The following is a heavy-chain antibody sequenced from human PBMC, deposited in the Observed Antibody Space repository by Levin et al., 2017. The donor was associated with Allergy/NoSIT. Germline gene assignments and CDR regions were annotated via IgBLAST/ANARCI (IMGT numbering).Heavy chain of an antibody. D-gene: IGHD3-10*01. V-gene: IGHV3-23*01. CDR2: ISGSADST. CDR1: GFTFSSYA. J-gene: IGHJ4*02. CDR3: AKEAWFGELLTVDY. Sequence: GESLKISCSASGFTFSSYAMSWVRQAPGKGLEWVSAISGSADSTYYADSVKGRFSISRDKSKNTLYLQMNSLRVEDTAVYYCAKEAWFGELLTVDYWGQGTLVTVSS.